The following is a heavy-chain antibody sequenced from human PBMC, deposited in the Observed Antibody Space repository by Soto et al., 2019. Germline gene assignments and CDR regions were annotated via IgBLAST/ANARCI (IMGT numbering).Heavy chain of an antibody. J-gene: IGHJ4*02. CDR1: GFTFSSYA. CDR2: ISYDGSNK. Sequence: GWLGRAGSASGFTFSSYAMHWVRQAPGKGLEWVAVISYDGSNKYYADSVKGRFTISRDNSKNTLYLQMNSLRAEDTAVYYCARSVGYDSSGPADYWGQGTLVTVSS. V-gene: IGHV3-30-3*01. CDR3: ARSVGYDSSGPADY. D-gene: IGHD3-22*01.